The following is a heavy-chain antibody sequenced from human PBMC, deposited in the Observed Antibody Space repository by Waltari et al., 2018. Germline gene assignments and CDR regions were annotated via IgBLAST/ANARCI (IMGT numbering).Heavy chain of an antibody. V-gene: IGHV3-74*01. CDR2: SSSDGSSV. D-gene: IGHD3-22*01. Sequence: EEQLVESGGGLAHPGESLRLSCAASGFTFSRYWMDWVRQAPGKGLVWVSRSSSDGSSVTYAYAVKGRFTISRDNAKITLYVQMNRLRAEDTAVYYCARVATKTYSSPVPGRPYYYGMDVWGQGTTVTVSS. CDR3: ARVATKTYSSPVPGRPYYYGMDV. CDR1: GFTFSRYW. J-gene: IGHJ6*02.